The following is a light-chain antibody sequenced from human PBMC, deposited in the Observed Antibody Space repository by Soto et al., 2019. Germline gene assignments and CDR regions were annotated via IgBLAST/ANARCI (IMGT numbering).Light chain of an antibody. CDR1: SSDVGDYNY. CDR2: EVT. Sequence: QSALTQPPSASGSPGQSVTISCTGTSSDVGDYNYVSWYQHHPGKAPKLMIYEVTKRPSGVPDRFSSSKSGNTASLTVSGLQAEDEADYYCSSYAGSNNFGVFGGGTKLTVL. CDR3: SSYAGSNNFGV. V-gene: IGLV2-8*01. J-gene: IGLJ2*01.